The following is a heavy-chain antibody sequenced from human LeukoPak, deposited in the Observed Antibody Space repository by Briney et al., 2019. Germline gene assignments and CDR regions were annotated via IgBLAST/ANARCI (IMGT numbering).Heavy chain of an antibody. J-gene: IGHJ4*02. D-gene: IGHD5-12*01. CDR2: ISSSYI. Sequence: GGSLRLSCAASGFTFSSYSMNWVRQAPGKGLEWVSSISSSYIYYADSVKGRFTISRDNAKNSLYLQMNSLRAEDTAVYYCASGYSGYDSGDYWGQGTLVTVSS. CDR1: GFTFSSYS. CDR3: ASGYSGYDSGDY. V-gene: IGHV3-21*01.